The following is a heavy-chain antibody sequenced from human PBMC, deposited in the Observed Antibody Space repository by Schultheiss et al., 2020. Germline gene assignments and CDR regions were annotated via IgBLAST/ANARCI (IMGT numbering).Heavy chain of an antibody. CDR3: ARITMVQGVIYYYYYYGMDV. J-gene: IGHJ6*02. CDR2: IYYSGST. V-gene: IGHV4-59*12. Sequence: SETLSLTCAVYGGSFSGYYWSWIRQPPEKGLEWIGYIYYSGSTNYNPSLKSRVTISVDTSKNQFSLKLSSVTAADTAVYYCARITMVQGVIYYYYYYGMDVWGQGTTVTGYS. CDR1: GGSFSGYY. D-gene: IGHD3-10*01.